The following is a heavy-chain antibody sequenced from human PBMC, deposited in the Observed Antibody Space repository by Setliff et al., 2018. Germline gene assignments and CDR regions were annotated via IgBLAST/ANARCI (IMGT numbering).Heavy chain of an antibody. CDR1: GGSFSNYY. D-gene: IGHD2-2*01. CDR3: ARGRMRGSCSGPSCTYDPFDI. J-gene: IGHJ3*02. CDR2: INHSGST. V-gene: IGHV4-34*01. Sequence: SETLSLTCTVYGGSFSNYYWSWIRQPPGKGLEWIGEINHSGSTNYNPSPTSRVTISVDTSKNQFSLKLSSVTAADTAVYYCARGRMRGSCSGPSCTYDPFDIWGQGTPVT.